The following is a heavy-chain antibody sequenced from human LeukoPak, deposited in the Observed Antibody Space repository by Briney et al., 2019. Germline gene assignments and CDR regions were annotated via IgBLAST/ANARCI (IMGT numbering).Heavy chain of an antibody. D-gene: IGHD3-22*01. CDR1: GYSFTSYW. Sequence: GGSLKISCKGSGYSFTSYWIGWVRQMPGKGLEWMGIIYPGDSDTRYSPSFQGQVTISADKSISTAHLQWSSLKASDTAMYYCARPQYYYDSSGYPPYFDYWGQGTLVTVSS. CDR3: ARPQYYYDSSGYPPYFDY. CDR2: IYPGDSDT. J-gene: IGHJ4*02. V-gene: IGHV5-51*01.